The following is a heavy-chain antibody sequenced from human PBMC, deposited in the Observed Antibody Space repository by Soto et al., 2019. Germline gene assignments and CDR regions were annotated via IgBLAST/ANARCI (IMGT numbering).Heavy chain of an antibody. CDR1: GGSISSGDYY. CDR2: IYYSGTT. V-gene: IGHV4-30-4*01. CDR3: ARALIQLWPHYYYGMDV. D-gene: IGHD5-18*01. J-gene: IGHJ6*02. Sequence: SETLSLTCTVSGGSISSGDYYWSWIRQPPGKGLEWIGYIYYSGTTYYNPSLKSRVTISVDTSKDQFSLKASSVTAADTAVYYCARALIQLWPHYYYGMDVWGQRTTVTVSS.